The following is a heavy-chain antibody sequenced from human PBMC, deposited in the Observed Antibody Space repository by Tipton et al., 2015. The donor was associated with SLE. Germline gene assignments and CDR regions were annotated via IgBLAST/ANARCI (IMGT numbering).Heavy chain of an antibody. CDR2: INFSGTT. CDR3: ARVGPPPIAGATSAFDF. CDR1: GGSISSTCYY. D-gene: IGHD1-26*01. Sequence: TLSLTCTVSGGSISSTCYYWGWVRQPPGKGLEWVGHINFSGTTFYNPSLKSRLTMSVDTSKNLFSLNLNYVTAADTAIYFCARVGPPPIAGATSAFDFWGEGTLVTVTS. J-gene: IGHJ4*02. V-gene: IGHV4-39*02.